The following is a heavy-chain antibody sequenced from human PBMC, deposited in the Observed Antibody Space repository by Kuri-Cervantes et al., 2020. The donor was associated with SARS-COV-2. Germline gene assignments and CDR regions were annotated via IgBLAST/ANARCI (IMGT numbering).Heavy chain of an antibody. CDR3: ARGAIAAAAFDY. CDR2: IYHSGST. J-gene: IGHJ4*02. V-gene: IGHV4-30-2*01. Sequence: LRLSCTVSGGSISSGGYYWSWIRQPPGKGLEWIGYIYHSGSTYYNPSLKSRVTISVDRSKNQFSLQLSSVTAADTAVYYCARGAIAAAAFDYWGQGTLVTVSS. CDR1: GGSISSGGYY. D-gene: IGHD6-13*01.